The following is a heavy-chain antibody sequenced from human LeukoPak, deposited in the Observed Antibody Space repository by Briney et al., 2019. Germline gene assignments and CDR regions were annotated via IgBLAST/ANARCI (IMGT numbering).Heavy chain of an antibody. CDR2: ISAYNGNT. CDR1: GYTFTSCG. Sequence: ASVKVSCKASGYTFTSCGISWVRQAPGQGLEWMGWISAYNGNTNYAQKLQGRVTMTTDTSTSTAYMELRSLRSDDTAVYYCARVDDCSSTSCYYPDYWGQGTLVTVSS. V-gene: IGHV1-18*01. J-gene: IGHJ4*02. CDR3: ARVDDCSSTSCYYPDY. D-gene: IGHD2-2*01.